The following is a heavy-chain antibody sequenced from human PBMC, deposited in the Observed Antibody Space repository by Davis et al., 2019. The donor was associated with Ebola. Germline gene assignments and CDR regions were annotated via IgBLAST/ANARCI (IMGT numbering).Heavy chain of an antibody. J-gene: IGHJ3*01. V-gene: IGHV3-23*01. CDR3: AKDNRKIWSEV. CDR2: HDTSADT. Sequence: GESLKISCAGSGFSFTSHVGRWVPHASGKGQELVWTHDTSADTDYGDSVKGRFTIYRDNSKNTLYLQMNGLRVEDTAIYYCAKDNRKIWSEVWGQGTIVTVSS. D-gene: IGHD2/OR15-2a*01. CDR1: GFSFTSHV.